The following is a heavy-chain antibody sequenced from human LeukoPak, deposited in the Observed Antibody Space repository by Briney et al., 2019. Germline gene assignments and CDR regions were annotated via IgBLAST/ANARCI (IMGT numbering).Heavy chain of an antibody. V-gene: IGHV3-23*01. CDR2: ISASGGTT. D-gene: IGHD3-22*01. Sequence: GSLRLSCAASGFTSSSYAMSWVRQAPGKGLEWVSAISASGGTTYYADSVKGRFTISRDNSKNTLYLQMNSLRAEDTAVYYCARTYFYDSGGYYYWGQGTLVTVSS. CDR1: GFTSSSYA. J-gene: IGHJ4*02. CDR3: ARTYFYDSGGYYY.